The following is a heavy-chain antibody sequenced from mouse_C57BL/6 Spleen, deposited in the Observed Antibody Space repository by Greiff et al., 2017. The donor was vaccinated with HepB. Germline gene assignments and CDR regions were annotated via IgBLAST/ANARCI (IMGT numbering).Heavy chain of an antibody. CDR2: INPNNGGT. J-gene: IGHJ1*03. V-gene: IGHV1-22*01. Sequence: EVQLQQSGPELVKPGASVKMSCKASGYTFTDYNMHWVKQSHGKSLEWIGYINPNNGGTSYKQKFKGKATLTVNKSSSTAYMELRSLTSEDSAVYYCAREGYYGSTRYWYFDVWGTGTTVTVSS. CDR3: AREGYYGSTRYWYFDV. CDR1: GYTFTDYN. D-gene: IGHD1-1*01.